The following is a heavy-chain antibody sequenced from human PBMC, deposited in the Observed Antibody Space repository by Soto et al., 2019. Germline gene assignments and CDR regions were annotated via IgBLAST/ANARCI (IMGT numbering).Heavy chain of an antibody. V-gene: IGHV4-4*02. CDR1: GGSFTSNNW. D-gene: IGHD1-7*01. J-gene: IGHJ4*02. Sequence: SETLSLTSAVSGGSFTSNNWWTWVRQPPGQGLEWIGEIYRTGSTNYNPSLKSRVTISLDKSENQFSLKVTSLTAADTAVYYCASRDPGTSVDYWGQGTLVTVSS. CDR2: IYRTGST. CDR3: ASRDPGTSVDY.